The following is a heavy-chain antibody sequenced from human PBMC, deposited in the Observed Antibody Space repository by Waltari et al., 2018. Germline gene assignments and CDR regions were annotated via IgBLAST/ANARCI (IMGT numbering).Heavy chain of an antibody. CDR3: ARVNDILTGYNYWFDP. CDR2: IYYSGST. CDR1: GGSISSYY. V-gene: IGHV4-59*01. D-gene: IGHD3-9*01. J-gene: IGHJ5*02. Sequence: QVQLQESGPGLVKPSETLSLTCTVSGGSISSYYWSWIRQPPGKGLEWIGYIYYSGSTNYNPSLKSRVTISVDTSKNQFSLKLSSVTAADTAVYYCARVNDILTGYNYWFDPWGQGTLVTVSS.